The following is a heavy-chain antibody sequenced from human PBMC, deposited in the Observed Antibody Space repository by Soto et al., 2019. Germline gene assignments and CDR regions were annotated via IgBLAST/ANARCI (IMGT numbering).Heavy chain of an antibody. CDR2: IYYSGST. Sequence: SETLSLTCTVSGGSISSYYWSWIRQPPGKGLEWIGYIYYSGSTSYNPSLKSRVTISVDTSKNQFSLKLSSVTAADTAVYYCARGKAAAKDYWGQGTLVTVS. CDR1: GGSISSYY. CDR3: ARGKAAAKDY. D-gene: IGHD6-13*01. V-gene: IGHV4-59*01. J-gene: IGHJ4*02.